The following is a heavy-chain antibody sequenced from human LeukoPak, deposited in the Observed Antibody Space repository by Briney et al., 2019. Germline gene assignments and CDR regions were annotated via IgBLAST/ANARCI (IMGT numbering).Heavy chain of an antibody. J-gene: IGHJ4*02. V-gene: IGHV4-39*01. CDR3: ASSVENFGLFGYYFNY. D-gene: IGHD2-21*01. CDR2: ISYSGIT. Sequence: SETLSLTCTVPGGSMSSSSYYWGWIRQPPGKGLEWIGSISYSGITYYNPSLKSRVTISVDTSKNQFSLKLSSVTAADTAVYYCASSVENFGLFGYYFNYWGQGTLVTVSS. CDR1: GGSMSSSSYY.